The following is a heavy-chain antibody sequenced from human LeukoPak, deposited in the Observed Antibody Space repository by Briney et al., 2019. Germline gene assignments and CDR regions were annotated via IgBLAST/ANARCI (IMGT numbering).Heavy chain of an antibody. D-gene: IGHD2-15*01. CDR1: GFTFSDHY. CDR2: TRNKANGFTT. CDR3: ARGGYRIESNNPIFDY. J-gene: IGHJ4*02. Sequence: GGSLRLSCAASGFTFSDHYMDWVRQAPGKGLEWVGRTRNKANGFTTEYAASVKGRFTISRDDSKNSLYLQMTSLKTEDTAVYYCARGGYRIESNNPIFDYWGQGTLVTVSS. V-gene: IGHV3-72*01.